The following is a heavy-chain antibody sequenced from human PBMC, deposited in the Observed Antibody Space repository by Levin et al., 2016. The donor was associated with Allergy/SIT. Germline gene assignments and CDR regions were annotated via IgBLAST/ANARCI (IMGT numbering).Heavy chain of an antibody. CDR3: ARVRYYDILTGYSYYGMDV. CDR1: GGSISSYY. CDR2: IYYSGST. V-gene: IGHV4-59*01. Sequence: SETLSLTCTVSGGSISSYYWSWIRQPPGKGLEWIGYIYYSGSTNYNPSLKSRVTISVDTSKNQFSLKLSSVTAADTAVYYCARVRYYDILTGYSYYGMDVWGQGTTVTVSS. D-gene: IGHD3-9*01. J-gene: IGHJ6*02.